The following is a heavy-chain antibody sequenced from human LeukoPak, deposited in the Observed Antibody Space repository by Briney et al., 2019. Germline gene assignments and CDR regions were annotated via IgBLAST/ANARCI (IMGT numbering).Heavy chain of an antibody. V-gene: IGHV3-53*01. CDR2: LYSDDTT. CDR1: GFIVNSNY. D-gene: IGHD1-26*01. CDR3: ARGGGYYAIDY. Sequence: GGSLRLSCAASGFIVNSNYMNWVRQAPGKGLEWVSVLYSDDTTYYADSVKCRFTISRDNPKNTLYLKMNNLRAEDTAVYYCARGGGYYAIDYWGQGTLVTVSS. J-gene: IGHJ4*02.